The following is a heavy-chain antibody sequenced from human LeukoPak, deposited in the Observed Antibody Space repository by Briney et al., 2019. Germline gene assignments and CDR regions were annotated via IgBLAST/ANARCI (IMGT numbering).Heavy chain of an antibody. CDR3: ARQGYGDFNWFDP. J-gene: IGHJ5*02. V-gene: IGHV4-34*01. D-gene: IGHD4-17*01. CDR1: GGSFSGYY. Sequence: SSETLSLTCAVYGGSFSGYYWSWIRQPPGKGLEWIGEINHSGSTNYNPSLKSRVTISVDTSKNQFSLKLSSVTAADTAVYYCARQGYGDFNWFDPWGQGTLVTVSS. CDR2: INHSGST.